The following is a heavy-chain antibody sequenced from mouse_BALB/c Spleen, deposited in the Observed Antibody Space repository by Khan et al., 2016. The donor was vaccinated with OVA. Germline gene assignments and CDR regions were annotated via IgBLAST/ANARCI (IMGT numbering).Heavy chain of an antibody. CDR3: ARIKKIVATYFDY. V-gene: IGHV14-3*02. J-gene: IGHJ2*01. CDR1: GLNIKDTY. D-gene: IGHD1-1*01. Sequence: VQLQQSGAELVKSGATVKLSCTASGLNIKDTYMHWLKQWPEQGLEWIGRIDPPNGNTKYDPKFQGKATITADTSSNTAYLQLSSLTFEDSAVYYCARIKKIVATYFDYWGQGTTLTVSS. CDR2: IDPPNGNT.